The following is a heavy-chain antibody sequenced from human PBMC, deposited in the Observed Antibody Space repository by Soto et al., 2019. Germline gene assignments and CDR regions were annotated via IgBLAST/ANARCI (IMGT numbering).Heavy chain of an antibody. Sequence: QVQLVESGGGVVQPGRSLRLSCAASGFTFSSYGMHWVRQAPGKGLEWVAVISYDGSNKYYADSVKGRFTISRDNSKNTLYLQMNSLRAEDTAVYYCAKDMSSSWYYYYSGMDVWGQGTTVTVSS. J-gene: IGHJ6*02. CDR1: GFTFSSYG. CDR3: AKDMSSSWYYYYSGMDV. D-gene: IGHD6-13*01. CDR2: ISYDGSNK. V-gene: IGHV3-30*18.